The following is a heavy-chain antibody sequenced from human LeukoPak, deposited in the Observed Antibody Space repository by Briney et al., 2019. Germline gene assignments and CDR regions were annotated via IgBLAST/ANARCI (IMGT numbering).Heavy chain of an antibody. V-gene: IGHV3-21*01. Sequence: GGSLRLSCAASGFTFSSYSMNWVRQAPGRGLEWVSSISSSNSYIYNADSVKGRFTISRDNAKNSLYLQMNSLRAEDTAVYYCARDQGLLVVAGRFGYWGQGTLVTVSS. CDR1: GFTFSSYS. CDR3: ARDQGLLVVAGRFGY. D-gene: IGHD6-19*01. CDR2: ISSSNSYI. J-gene: IGHJ4*02.